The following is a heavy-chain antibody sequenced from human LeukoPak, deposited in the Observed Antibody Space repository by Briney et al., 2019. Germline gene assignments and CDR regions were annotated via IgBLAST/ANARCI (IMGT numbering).Heavy chain of an antibody. J-gene: IGHJ4*02. CDR1: GLTFSSYG. D-gene: IGHD1-26*01. Sequence: GGTLRLSCAASGLTFSSYGMRWVRQAPGKGLEWVSTISGSGGSTYYADSVKGRFTISRGNSKNTLYLQMNSLRADDTALYYCAKAGATSGCYWGQGTLVTVSS. CDR2: ISGSGGST. CDR3: AKAGATSGCY. V-gene: IGHV3-23*01.